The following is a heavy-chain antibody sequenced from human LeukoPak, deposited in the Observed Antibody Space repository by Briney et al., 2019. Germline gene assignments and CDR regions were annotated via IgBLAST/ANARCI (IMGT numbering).Heavy chain of an antibody. CDR1: GFTFSSYE. J-gene: IGHJ4*02. D-gene: IGHD3-10*01. Sequence: GGSLRLSCAASGFTFSSYEMNWVRQAPGKGLEWVSYISSSGSTIYYADSVKGRFTISRDNAKNSLYLQMNSLRAEDAAVYYCARGRGLIIPLDYWGQGTLVTVSS. V-gene: IGHV3-48*03. CDR2: ISSSGSTI. CDR3: ARGRGLIIPLDY.